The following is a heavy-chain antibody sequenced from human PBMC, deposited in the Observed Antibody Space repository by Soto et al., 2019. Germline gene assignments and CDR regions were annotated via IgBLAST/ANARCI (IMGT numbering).Heavy chain of an antibody. J-gene: IGHJ4*02. Sequence: EVQLLESGGGLVQPGGSLRLSCAASGFTFSSSAMSWIRQAPGKGLDWVASISSSGSSTYYSDSVKGRFTISRDNSKNTMYLQIISLRAEDTAVYYCAKGGRRGSGWYLGDYWGQGALVTVSS. V-gene: IGHV3-23*01. D-gene: IGHD6-19*01. CDR3: AKGGRRGSGWYLGDY. CDR2: ISSSGSST. CDR1: GFTFSSSA.